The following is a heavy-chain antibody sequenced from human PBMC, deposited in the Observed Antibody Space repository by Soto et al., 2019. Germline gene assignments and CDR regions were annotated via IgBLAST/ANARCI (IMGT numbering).Heavy chain of an antibody. D-gene: IGHD2-2*01. CDR3: ARDSERTGYVARLNWFDP. J-gene: IGHJ5*02. Sequence: ASVKVSCKASGGTFSSYAISWVRQAPGQGLEWMGGIIPIFVTANYAQKFQGRVTITADESTSTAYMELSSLRSEDTAVYYCARDSERTGYVARLNWFDPWGQGTLVPVSS. CDR2: IIPIFVTA. V-gene: IGHV1-69*13. CDR1: GGTFSSYA.